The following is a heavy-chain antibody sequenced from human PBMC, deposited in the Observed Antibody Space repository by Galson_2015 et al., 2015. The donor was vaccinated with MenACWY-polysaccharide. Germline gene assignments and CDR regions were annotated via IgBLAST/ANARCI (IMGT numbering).Heavy chain of an antibody. V-gene: IGHV3-53*01. CDR2: IYSGGNT. D-gene: IGHD6-13*01. J-gene: IGHJ6*02. Sequence: SLRLSCAASGFSVSNNYMSWVRQAPGKGLEWVSVIYSGGNTYYADSVKGRFTISRDNSKNTLYLQMNSLRAEDTAVYYCARGVAAAAYAMDVWGQGTTVTVSS. CDR3: ARGVAAAAYAMDV. CDR1: GFSVSNNY.